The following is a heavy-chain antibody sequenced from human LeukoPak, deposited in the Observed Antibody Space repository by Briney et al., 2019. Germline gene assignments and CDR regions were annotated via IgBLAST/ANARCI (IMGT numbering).Heavy chain of an antibody. V-gene: IGHV4-34*01. D-gene: IGHD6-6*01. Sequence: SETLSLTCAVYGGSFSPHYWSWIRQPPGKGLEWIGEISHSGITNYSPSLKSRIIISVDTSKNQLSLNLRSLTVADTAMYFCAREMLNSSSGGFDSWGQGSLVTVSS. CDR1: GGSFSPHY. CDR2: ISHSGIT. CDR3: AREMLNSSSGGFDS. J-gene: IGHJ4*02.